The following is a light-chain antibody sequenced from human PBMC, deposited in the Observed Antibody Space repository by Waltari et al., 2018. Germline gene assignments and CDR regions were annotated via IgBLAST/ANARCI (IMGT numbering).Light chain of an antibody. Sequence: QLVLTQSPSASASLGASVKLTCTLISGHSSNVIAWHQQQPEKGPRYLMKVNSDGSHSKGDKIPDRFSGSSSGAEHYLTISSLQSEDEADYYCQTGGHGTWVFGGGTKLTVL. V-gene: IGLV4-69*01. CDR3: QTGGHGTWV. CDR2: VNSDGSH. J-gene: IGLJ3*02. CDR1: SGHSSNV.